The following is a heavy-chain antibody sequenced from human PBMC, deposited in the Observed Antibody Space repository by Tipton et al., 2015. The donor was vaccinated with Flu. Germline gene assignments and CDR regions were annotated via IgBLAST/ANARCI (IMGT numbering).Heavy chain of an antibody. CDR2: IYYSGST. CDR3: ARTGYSGYEDAFDI. CDR1: GGSISSYY. V-gene: IGHV4-59*01. Sequence: TLSLTCTVSGGSISSYYWSWIRQPPGKGLEWIGYIYYSGSTNYNPSRKSRVTISVDTSKNQFSLKLSPVTAADTAVYYCARTGYSGYEDAFDIWGQGTMVTVSS. J-gene: IGHJ3*02. D-gene: IGHD5-12*01.